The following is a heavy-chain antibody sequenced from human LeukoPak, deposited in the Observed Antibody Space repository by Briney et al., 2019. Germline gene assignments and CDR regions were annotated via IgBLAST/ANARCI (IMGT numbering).Heavy chain of an antibody. CDR2: IYSGGST. CDR3: ASPYCGGDCYRYDAFDI. J-gene: IGHJ3*02. CDR1: GFTFSTYA. V-gene: IGHV3-53*01. D-gene: IGHD2-21*02. Sequence: GGSLRLSCAASGFTFSTYAMNWVRQAPGKGLEWVSVIYSGGSTYYADSVKGRFTISRDNSKNTLYLQMNSLRAEDTAVYYCASPYCGGDCYRYDAFDIWGQGTMVTVSS.